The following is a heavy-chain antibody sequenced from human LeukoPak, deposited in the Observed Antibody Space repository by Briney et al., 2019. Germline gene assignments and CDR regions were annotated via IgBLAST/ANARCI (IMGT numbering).Heavy chain of an antibody. D-gene: IGHD3-16*02. Sequence: PSETLSLTCTVSGASIRTYFWSWFRQPAGKGLEWIGRVHSNGDTYYNPSLESRVTVSMNTSKNQFALNLTSLTAADTAVYYCARDIGLAHWGQGTLVTVSS. CDR1: GASIRTYF. CDR2: VHSNGDT. J-gene: IGHJ4*02. CDR3: ARDIGLAH. V-gene: IGHV4-4*07.